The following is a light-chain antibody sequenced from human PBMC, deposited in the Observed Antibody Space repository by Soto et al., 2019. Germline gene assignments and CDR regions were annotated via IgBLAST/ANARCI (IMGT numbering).Light chain of an antibody. J-gene: IGLJ3*02. CDR1: SGSVSTSYY. CDR3: AAWDDDLHVWL. V-gene: IGLV8-61*01. CDR2: NTD. Sequence: QTVVTQEPSFSVSPGGTVTLTCGLSSGSVSTSYYPSWHQQTPGQAPRTLIYNTDTRSSGVPDRFSGSILGNKAALTITGAQADDESEYYCAAWDDDLHVWLFGGGTQLTVL.